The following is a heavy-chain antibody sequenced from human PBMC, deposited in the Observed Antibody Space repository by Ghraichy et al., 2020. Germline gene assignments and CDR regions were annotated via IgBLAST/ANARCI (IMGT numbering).Heavy chain of an antibody. Sequence: GESLNISCAASGFTFSAYSMNWVRQAPGKGLEWVSFITGSGTTSYYADSVKGRFTISRDNAKKSLYLQMNSLRDEDTAIYYCATSSSAVDYWGQGTLVTVSS. J-gene: IGHJ4*02. CDR1: GFTFSAYS. CDR3: ATSSSAVDY. V-gene: IGHV3-48*02. D-gene: IGHD6-6*01. CDR2: ITGSGTTS.